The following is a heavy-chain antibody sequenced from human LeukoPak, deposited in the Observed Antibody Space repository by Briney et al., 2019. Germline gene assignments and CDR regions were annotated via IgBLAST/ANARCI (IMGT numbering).Heavy chain of an antibody. D-gene: IGHD2-21*01. J-gene: IGHJ2*01. V-gene: IGHV3-23*01. CDR1: GFTVSSYD. Sequence: GGSLRLSCAASGFTVSSYDMTWVRQAPGKGLEWVSSIGDGGGSTYADSVKGRFTISRDSSKNTLYPQMNSLRAEDTAIYYCAKAIPYWYFDLWGRGTLVTVSS. CDR3: AKAIPYWYFDL. CDR2: IGDGGGST.